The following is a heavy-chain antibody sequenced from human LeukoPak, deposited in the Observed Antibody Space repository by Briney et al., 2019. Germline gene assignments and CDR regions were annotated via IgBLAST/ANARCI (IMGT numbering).Heavy chain of an antibody. V-gene: IGHV4-31*03. CDR3: ARDHGGNSNWFDP. Sequence: SQTLSLTCTVSGGSISSGGYYWSWIRQHPGKGLEWIGYIYYSGSTYYNPSLKSRVTISVDTSKNQFSLKLSSVTAADTAVYYCARDHGGNSNWFDPWGQGILVTVSS. CDR2: IYYSGST. J-gene: IGHJ5*02. D-gene: IGHD4-23*01. CDR1: GGSISSGGYY.